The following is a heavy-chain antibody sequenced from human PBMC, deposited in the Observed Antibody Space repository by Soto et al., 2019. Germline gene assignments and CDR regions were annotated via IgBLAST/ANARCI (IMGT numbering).Heavy chain of an antibody. V-gene: IGHV3-23*01. J-gene: IGHJ4*02. D-gene: IGHD3-22*01. CDR3: AKDFYYDSSGYCLFDY. CDR2: ISGSGGST. CDR1: GFTFSSYA. Sequence: PGGSLRLSCAASGFTFSSYAMSWVRQAPGKGLEWVSTISGSGGSTYYADSVKGRFTISRDNSKNTLYLQMNSLRAEDTAVYYCAKDFYYDSSGYCLFDYWGQGTLVTVSS.